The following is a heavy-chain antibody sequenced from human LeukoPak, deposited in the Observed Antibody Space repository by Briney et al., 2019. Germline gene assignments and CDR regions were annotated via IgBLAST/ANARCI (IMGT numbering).Heavy chain of an antibody. V-gene: IGHV3-23*01. D-gene: IGHD5-24*01. J-gene: IGHJ4*02. CDR3: AKATGDGYTLFDY. CDR2: ISGSSGST. CDR1: RFTISSYA. Sequence: GGSLRLSCAASRFTISSYAMSWVRQAPGKGLEWVSGISGSSGSTYYADSVKGRFTIARDKSKNTVYPQMNSLRAEDTAVYYCAKATGDGYTLFDYWGQGTLVTVSS.